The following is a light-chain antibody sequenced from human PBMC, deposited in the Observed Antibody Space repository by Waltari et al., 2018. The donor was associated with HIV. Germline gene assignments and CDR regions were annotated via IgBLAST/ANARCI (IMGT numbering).Light chain of an antibody. CDR1: QDISDW. CDR2: DVS. Sequence: DIQMTQSPSSVSTSVGDNVTITCRASQDISDWLAWYQQKPGKAPRLLIHDVSSLQSGVPSRFSGSGSGTLFTLTISRLQPEDFATYYCQQTNNIPHTFGQGTKVEIK. CDR3: QQTNNIPHT. V-gene: IGKV1-12*01. J-gene: IGKJ2*01.